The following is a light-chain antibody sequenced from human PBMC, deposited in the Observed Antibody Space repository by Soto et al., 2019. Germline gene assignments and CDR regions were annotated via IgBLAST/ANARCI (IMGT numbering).Light chain of an antibody. J-gene: IGLJ1*01. Sequence: QSALTQPASVSGSPGQSIAISCTGTSSDVGGYNYVSWYQQHPGKAPKLIIFDFTNRPSGVSDRFSGSKSGSTPSLTISGLQADDEADYYCTSFAGSGTYVFGTGTKLTVL. CDR3: TSFAGSGTYV. V-gene: IGLV2-14*01. CDR1: SSDVGGYNY. CDR2: DFT.